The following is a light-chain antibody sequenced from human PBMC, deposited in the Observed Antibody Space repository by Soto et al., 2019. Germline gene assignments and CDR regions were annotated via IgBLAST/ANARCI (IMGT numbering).Light chain of an antibody. CDR1: QAIDNY. CDR3: QQSYRTPLT. CDR2: AAS. V-gene: IGKV1-39*01. J-gene: IGKJ4*01. Sequence: DIQMTQSPSSLSASVGDRVTITCRASQAIDNYLNWYQHKPGKAPELLILAASIVQSGVPSRFSGGGFGTDFSLTISSLHPEDFATYYCQQSYRTPLTFGRGTKVEI.